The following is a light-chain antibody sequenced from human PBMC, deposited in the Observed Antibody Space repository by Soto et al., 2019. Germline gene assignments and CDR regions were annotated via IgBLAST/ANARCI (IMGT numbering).Light chain of an antibody. J-gene: IGKJ4*01. CDR1: QSISSW. V-gene: IGKV1-5*01. Sequence: DIQMTQSPSTLSASVGDRVTITCRASQSISSWVAWYQQKPGKAPKLLIYDASSLESGVPSRFSGSGSGTEFTLTISSLQPDDFATYYCQQYNSYWLTFGGGTKVEIK. CDR2: DAS. CDR3: QQYNSYWLT.